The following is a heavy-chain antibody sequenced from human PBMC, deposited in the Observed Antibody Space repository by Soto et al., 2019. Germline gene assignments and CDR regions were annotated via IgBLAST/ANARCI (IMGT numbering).Heavy chain of an antibody. CDR1: GFTFSSYA. CDR3: AMWGVVIMLGYMDV. D-gene: IGHD3-3*01. J-gene: IGHJ6*03. Sequence: EVQLLESGGGLVQPGGSLRLSCAASGFTFSSYAMSWVRQAPGKGLEWVSAISGSGGSTYYADSVKGRFTISRDNSKNTLYLQMNSLRAEDTAVYYCAMWGVVIMLGYMDVWGKGTTVTVSS. CDR2: ISGSGGST. V-gene: IGHV3-23*01.